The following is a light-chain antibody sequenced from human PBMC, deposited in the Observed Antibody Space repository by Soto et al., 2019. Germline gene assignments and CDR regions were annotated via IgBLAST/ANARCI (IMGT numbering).Light chain of an antibody. V-gene: IGKV3-20*01. CDR3: QQYGSSGT. J-gene: IGKJ1*01. Sequence: IVLTHSPATLSLSPGETAILSCRASQSVSSNDVAWFHQKPGQAPRLLIYGASSRATGVPDRFSGSGSGTDFTLTISRLEPEDFAVYYCQQYGSSGTFGQGTKVDI. CDR1: QSVSSND. CDR2: GAS.